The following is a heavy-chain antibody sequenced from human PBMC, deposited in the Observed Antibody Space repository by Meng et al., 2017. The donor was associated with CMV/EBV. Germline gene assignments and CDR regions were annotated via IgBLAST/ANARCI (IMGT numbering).Heavy chain of an antibody. J-gene: IGHJ4*01. CDR3: AIVVVRSSSGVDY. V-gene: IGHV3-48*03. CDR1: RFVFSNYE. D-gene: IGHD2-21*01. Sequence: GESLKISCVVSRFVFSNYEMNWVRQAPGKGLEWLSSISSSGSTIHYADSVKGRFTISRNNAKNSLYLQMNSLRAEDSGIYYCAIVVVRSSSGVDYWGQGTLVTVSS. CDR2: ISSSGSTI.